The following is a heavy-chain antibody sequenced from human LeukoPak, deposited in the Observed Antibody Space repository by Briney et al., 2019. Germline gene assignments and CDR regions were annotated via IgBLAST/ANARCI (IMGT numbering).Heavy chain of an antibody. Sequence: SETLSLTCTVSAGSISGYYWTWIRQLPGKGLEWIGNIYYTGNTDYNRSLKSRVTISIDTSKNQFSLKLSSVTAADTALYYCARERVIATTYDAFDIWGQGTMVTVSS. CDR2: IYYTGNT. J-gene: IGHJ3*02. CDR1: AGSISGYY. V-gene: IGHV4-59*01. CDR3: ARERVIATTYDAFDI. D-gene: IGHD2-15*01.